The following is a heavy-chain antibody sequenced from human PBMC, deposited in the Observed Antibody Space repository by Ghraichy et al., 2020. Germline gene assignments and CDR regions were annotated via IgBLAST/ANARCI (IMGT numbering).Heavy chain of an antibody. J-gene: IGHJ4*02. CDR3: ARDPTVRTYDFWSGYFSSFDY. Sequence: GGSLRLSCAASGFTFSSYSMNWVRQAPGKGLEWVSYISSSSSTIYYADSVKGRFTISRDNAKNSLYLQMNSLRAEDTAVYYCARDPTVRTYDFWSGYFSSFDYWGQGTLVTVSS. D-gene: IGHD3-3*01. CDR1: GFTFSSYS. CDR2: ISSSSSTI. V-gene: IGHV3-48*01.